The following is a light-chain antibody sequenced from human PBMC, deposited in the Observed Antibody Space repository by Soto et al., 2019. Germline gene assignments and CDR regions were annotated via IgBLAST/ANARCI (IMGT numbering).Light chain of an antibody. J-gene: IGLJ1*01. CDR1: SSDVGRFNF. V-gene: IGLV2-23*02. CDR2: GVI. CDR3: CSYAYSTTFV. Sequence: QSALTQPASVSGSPGQSITISCTGSSSDVGRFNFVSWYQQHPGKAPKLLIYGVIKRPSGVSSRFSASKSGNTASLTISGLQAEDEADYYCCSYAYSTTFVFGTGTKVTVL.